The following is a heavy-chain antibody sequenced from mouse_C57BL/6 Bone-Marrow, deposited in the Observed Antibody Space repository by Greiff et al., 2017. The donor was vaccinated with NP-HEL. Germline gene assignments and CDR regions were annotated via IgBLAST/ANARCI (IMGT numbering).Heavy chain of an antibody. CDR3: ARVIYDGYSSYWYFDV. CDR2: IGPGSGST. J-gene: IGHJ1*03. Sequence: QVQLKQSGAELVKPGASVKISCKASGYTFTDYYINWVKQRPGQGLEWIGKIGPGSGSTYYNEKFKGKATLTADKSSSTAYMQLSSLTSEDSAVYFCARVIYDGYSSYWYFDVWGTGTTVTVSS. CDR1: GYTFTDYY. D-gene: IGHD2-3*01. V-gene: IGHV1-77*01.